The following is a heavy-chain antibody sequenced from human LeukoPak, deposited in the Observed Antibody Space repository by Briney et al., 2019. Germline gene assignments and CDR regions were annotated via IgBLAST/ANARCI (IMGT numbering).Heavy chain of an antibody. D-gene: IGHD4-17*01. CDR1: GGTFSSYA. Sequence: PGASVTVSCKASGGTFSSYAISWVRQARGQGLEWMGGIIPIFGTANYAQKFQGRVTTTADESTSTAYMELSSLRSEDTAVYYCASSRPDYGDYVGYYGMDVWGQGTTVTVSS. V-gene: IGHV1-69*01. CDR3: ASSRPDYGDYVGYYGMDV. J-gene: IGHJ6*02. CDR2: IIPIFGTA.